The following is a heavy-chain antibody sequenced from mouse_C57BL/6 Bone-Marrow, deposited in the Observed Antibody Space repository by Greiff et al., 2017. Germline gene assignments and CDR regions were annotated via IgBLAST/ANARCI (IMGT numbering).Heavy chain of an antibody. CDR3: VYSNYGYFDV. Sequence: QVQLQQPGAELVKPGASVKLSCKASGYTFTSYWITWVKQRPGQGLEWIGDIYPGSGSTNYNEKFKSKATLTVDTSSSTAYMQLSSLTSGDSAVYYCVYSNYGYFDVWGTGTTVTVTS. D-gene: IGHD2-5*01. CDR2: IYPGSGST. V-gene: IGHV1-55*01. J-gene: IGHJ1*03. CDR1: GYTFTSYW.